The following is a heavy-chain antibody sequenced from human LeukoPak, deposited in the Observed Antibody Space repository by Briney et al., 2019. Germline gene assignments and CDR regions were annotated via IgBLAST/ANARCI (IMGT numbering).Heavy chain of an antibody. Sequence: GGSLSLSCPPSGLLVSIQGTGWVRQAAGKGLEWVALIAYDGNKKHYADSVKGRFTISRDNSKNTVYLQMNSLKFEDTAIYNCARYITDGCKAGYIDYWGQGTLVTVSS. V-gene: IGHV3-30*03. CDR3: ARYITDGCKAGYIDY. D-gene: IGHD2-8*01. CDR1: GLLVSIQG. J-gene: IGHJ4*02. CDR2: IAYDGNKK.